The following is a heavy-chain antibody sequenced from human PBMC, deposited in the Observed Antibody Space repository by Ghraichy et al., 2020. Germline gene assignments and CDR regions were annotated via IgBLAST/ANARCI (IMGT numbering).Heavy chain of an antibody. V-gene: IGHV3-48*02. J-gene: IGHJ4*02. CDR2: ISTGDTI. Sequence: GGSLRLSCTASGFTFSTYDMNWVRQAPGKGLEWVSYISTGDTIYYADSVKGRFTISRDDAKNSLYLQMSSLRDDDTAVYYCARDHTTTVGYPIFDNCGQGTLVTVSS. CDR1: GFTFSTYD. CDR3: ARDHTTTVGYPIFDN. D-gene: IGHD1-1*01.